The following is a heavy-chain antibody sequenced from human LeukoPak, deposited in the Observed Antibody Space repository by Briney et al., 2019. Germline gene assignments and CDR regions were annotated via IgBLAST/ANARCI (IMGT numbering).Heavy chain of an antibody. V-gene: IGHV3-23*01. CDR1: GFAFSSDA. Sequence: GGSLRLSCAASGFAFSSDAMSWVRQAPGKGLEWVSTINYSGGTTYYADSVKGRFTISRDNSQNMLYLQMNSLRAEDTAVYFCANRPGWRAFDYWGQGTLVTVSS. CDR2: INYSGGTT. CDR3: ANRPGWRAFDY. J-gene: IGHJ4*02.